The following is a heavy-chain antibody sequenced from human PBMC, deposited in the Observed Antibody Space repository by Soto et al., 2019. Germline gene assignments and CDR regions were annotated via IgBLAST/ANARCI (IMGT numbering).Heavy chain of an antibody. V-gene: IGHV4-39*01. J-gene: IGHJ3*02. CDR1: GGSISSSSYY. CDR2: IYYSGST. Sequence: SETLSLTCTVSGGSISSSSYYWGWIRQPPRKGLEWIGSIYYSGSTYYNPSLKSRVTISVDTSKNQFSLKLSSVTAADTAVYYCARWCDGDCYENPISSYSTRRKDAFDIWGQGTMVTVSS. D-gene: IGHD2-21*02. CDR3: ARWCDGDCYENPISSYSTRRKDAFDI.